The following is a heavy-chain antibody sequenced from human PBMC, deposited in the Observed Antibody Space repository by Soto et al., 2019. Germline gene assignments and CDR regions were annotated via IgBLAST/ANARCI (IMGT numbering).Heavy chain of an antibody. CDR2: IYYSGST. CDR3: ARVRMEYSSGWYGGYFDY. Sequence: PSETLSLTCTVSGGSISSYYWSWIRQPPGKGLEWIGYIYYSGSTNYNPSLKSRVTISVDTSKNQFSLKLSSVTAADTAVYYCARVRMEYSSGWYGGYFDYWGQGTLVTVSS. V-gene: IGHV4-59*01. J-gene: IGHJ4*02. CDR1: GGSISSYY. D-gene: IGHD6-19*01.